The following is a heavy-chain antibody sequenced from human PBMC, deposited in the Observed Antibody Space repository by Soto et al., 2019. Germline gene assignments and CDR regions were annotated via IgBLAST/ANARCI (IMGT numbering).Heavy chain of an antibody. Sequence: QVQLVQSGAEVKKPGASVKVSCKASGYTFTTYGISWVRQAPGQGLEWMGWISAYIGNTNYAQKLQGRVTMTTDTSTRTAYMELRSLRSDDTAVYYCARDLEAVAGTGGAFDIWGQGTMVTVSS. CDR1: GYTFTTYG. CDR2: ISAYIGNT. CDR3: ARDLEAVAGTGGAFDI. J-gene: IGHJ3*02. V-gene: IGHV1-18*01. D-gene: IGHD6-19*01.